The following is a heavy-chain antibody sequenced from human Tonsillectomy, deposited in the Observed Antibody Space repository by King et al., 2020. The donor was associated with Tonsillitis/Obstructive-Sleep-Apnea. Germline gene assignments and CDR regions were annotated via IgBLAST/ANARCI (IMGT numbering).Heavy chain of an antibody. J-gene: IGHJ6*03. CDR2: ISWDGGNT. CDR3: AKGKTSPPYYYYYYMDV. Sequence: VQLVQSGGVVVQPGGSLRLSCAASGFTFDDYTMHWVRQAPGKGLEWVSLISWDGGNTYYEDSVKGRFTISRDNSKNSLYLQMNSLRTEDTALYYCAKGKTSPPYYYYYYMDVWGKGTTVTVSS. D-gene: IGHD2-2*01. CDR1: GFTFDDYT. V-gene: IGHV3-43*01.